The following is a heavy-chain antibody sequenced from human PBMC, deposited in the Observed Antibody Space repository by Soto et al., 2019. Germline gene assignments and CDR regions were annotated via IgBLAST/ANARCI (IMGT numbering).Heavy chain of an antibody. Sequence: QMQMQESGPGLVKPSETLSLTCVVSGGSITSYFWSWIRQPPGKGLEWIGHIYYNGNTNYNPSLKSRVIMSVDTSKNQFSLKLSPVTAADTAIYFCARLGGGAFDYWGQGALVTVSS. D-gene: IGHD3-16*01. CDR2: IYYNGNT. CDR1: GGSITSYF. CDR3: ARLGGGAFDY. J-gene: IGHJ4*02. V-gene: IGHV4-59*01.